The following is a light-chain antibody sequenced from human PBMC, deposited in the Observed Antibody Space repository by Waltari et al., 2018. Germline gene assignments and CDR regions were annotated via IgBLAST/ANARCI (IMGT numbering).Light chain of an antibody. Sequence: QSVLTQPPSVSGAPGQRVTISCTGSWSNIGAGYDVHWYQQLPGKAPTLLVYGVNTRPPGVPDRFFGSKAGTSASLAIPGLQPEDEADYYCRSYDTSLGVVFGGGTKLTVL. CDR2: GVN. CDR3: RSYDTSLGVV. CDR1: WSNIGAGYD. V-gene: IGLV1-40*01. J-gene: IGLJ2*01.